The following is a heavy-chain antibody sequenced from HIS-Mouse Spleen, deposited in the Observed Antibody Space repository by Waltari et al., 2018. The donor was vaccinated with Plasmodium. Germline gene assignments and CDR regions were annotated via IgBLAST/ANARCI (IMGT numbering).Heavy chain of an antibody. Sequence: SGFTFSSYGMHWVRQAPGKGLGWVAVISYDGSNKYYADSVKGRFTISRDNSKNTLYLQMNSLRAEDTAVYYCATSGLTGGTYYFDYWGQGTLVTVSS. J-gene: IGHJ4*02. D-gene: IGHD7-27*01. V-gene: IGHV3-30*03. CDR2: ISYDGSNK. CDR3: ATSGLTGGTYYFDY. CDR1: GFTFSSYG.